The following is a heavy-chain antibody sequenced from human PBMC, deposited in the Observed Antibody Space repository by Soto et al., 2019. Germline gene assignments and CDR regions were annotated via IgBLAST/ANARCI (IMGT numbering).Heavy chain of an antibody. CDR1: RFIFKDFA. Sequence: DVRLFESGGGLVEPGESVRLSCTTSRFIFKDFAMSWVRQAPGKGLEWVSTITASDDITYSADSVRGRFRISRDDSANTLFLQMSSLRGDDTATYYCTKGDSSGYFDPSTGYSTPDHWGQGTQVTVSS. J-gene: IGHJ5*02. CDR3: TKGDSSGYFDPSTGYSTPDH. D-gene: IGHD2-15*01. CDR2: ITASDDIT. V-gene: IGHV3-23*01.